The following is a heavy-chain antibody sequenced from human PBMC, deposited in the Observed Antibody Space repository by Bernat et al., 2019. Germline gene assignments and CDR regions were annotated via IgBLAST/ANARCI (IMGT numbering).Heavy chain of an antibody. CDR1: GYTFTGYY. D-gene: IGHD3-3*01. J-gene: IGHJ3*02. CDR3: ARVIYDFWSDYYTDGLSDDAFDN. CDR2: INPNSGGT. V-gene: IGHV1-2*02. Sequence: QVQLVQSGAEVKKPGASVKVSCKASGYTFTGYYMHWVRQAPGQGLEWMGLINPNSGGTNYAQKFQGRVTMTRDTSISTAYMELSRLRSDDTAVYYCARVIYDFWSDYYTDGLSDDAFDNWGQGTMVTVSS.